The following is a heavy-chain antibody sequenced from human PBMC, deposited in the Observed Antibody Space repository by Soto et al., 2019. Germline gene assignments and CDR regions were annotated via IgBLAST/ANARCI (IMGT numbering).Heavy chain of an antibody. CDR2: ITQSGST. J-gene: IGHJ6*03. CDR1: GGSFSDYY. D-gene: IGHD3-10*01. Sequence: PSETLSLTCNVNGGSFSDYYWTWIRQSPGKGLEWIGEITQSGSTKYTPSLKGRVTISVDTPKMQFSLNLTSVTAADTAVYYCAGLRAYYWYIDVWGKGTTVTVSS. CDR3: AGLRAYYWYIDV. V-gene: IGHV4-34*01.